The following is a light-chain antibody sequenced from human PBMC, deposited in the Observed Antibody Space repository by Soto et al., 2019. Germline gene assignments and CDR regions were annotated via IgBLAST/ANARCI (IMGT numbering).Light chain of an antibody. CDR1: QTISND. CDR3: QQNNKWPPVT. V-gene: IGKV3-15*01. J-gene: IGKJ4*01. CDR2: GAS. Sequence: EVVMTQSPATVSVSPGDGVTLSCRASQTISNDLAWYQQKPGQAPRLLIYGASTRATGVPARFSGGGSGTEFTLTISSLQSEEFAFYYCQQNNKWPPVTFGGGTKVEIK.